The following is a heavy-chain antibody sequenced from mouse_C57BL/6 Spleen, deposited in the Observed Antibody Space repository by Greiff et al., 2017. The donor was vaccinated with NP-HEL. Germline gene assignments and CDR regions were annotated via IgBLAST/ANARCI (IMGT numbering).Heavy chain of an antibody. CDR1: GYTFTSYW. CDR3: ARSAGYDYDKRAWFAY. CDR2: IDPSDSYT. J-gene: IGHJ3*01. D-gene: IGHD2-4*01. Sequence: QVQLQQPGAELVKPGASVKLSCKASGYTFTSYWMQWVKQRPGQGLEWIGEIDPSDSYTNYNQKFKGKATLTVDTSSSTAYMQLSSLTSEDSAVYYCARSAGYDYDKRAWFAYWGQGTLVTVSA. V-gene: IGHV1-50*01.